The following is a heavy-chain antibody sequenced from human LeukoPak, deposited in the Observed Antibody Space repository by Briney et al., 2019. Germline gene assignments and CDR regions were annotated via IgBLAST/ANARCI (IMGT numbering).Heavy chain of an antibody. CDR1: GASISSYY. CDR2: IYYSGST. CDR3: ARVMTTDYYYYMDV. V-gene: IGHV4-59*12. J-gene: IGHJ6*03. D-gene: IGHD4-17*01. Sequence: SETLSLTCTVSGASISSYYWNWIRQPPGKGLEWIGYIYYSGSTNYNPSLKSRVTISVDTSKNQFSLKLSSVTAADTAVYYCARVMTTDYYYYMDVWGKGTTVTISS.